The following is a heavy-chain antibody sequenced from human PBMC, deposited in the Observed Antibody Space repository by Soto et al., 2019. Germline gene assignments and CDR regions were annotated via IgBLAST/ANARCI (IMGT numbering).Heavy chain of an antibody. V-gene: IGHV3-23*01. J-gene: IGHJ3*02. CDR2: ISGGGGST. D-gene: IGHD2-15*01. CDR1: GFTFSSYA. Sequence: EVQLLESGGGLVQPGGSLRLSCAASGFTFSSYAMSWVRQAPGKGREWVSAISGGGGSTYYADSVKGRFTISRDNSKNTLYLQMNRLRADDTAVYYCAKDRPALAATIPAFDIWGQGTMVTVSS. CDR3: AKDRPALAATIPAFDI.